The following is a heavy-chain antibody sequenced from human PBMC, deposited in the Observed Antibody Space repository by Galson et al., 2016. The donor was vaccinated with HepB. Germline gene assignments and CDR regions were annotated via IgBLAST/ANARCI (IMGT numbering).Heavy chain of an antibody. V-gene: IGHV4-38-2*01. CDR1: GYSISSGYQ. CDR2: IYHSGST. Sequence: ETLSLTCAVSGYSISSGYQWGWIRQPPGKGLEWIGSIYHSGSTYYNPSLQSRVTISVDTSKNQSPLKLSSVTAADTAVYYCARGILWYDYWGQGTLVTVSS. D-gene: IGHD6-13*01. J-gene: IGHJ4*02. CDR3: ARGILWYDY.